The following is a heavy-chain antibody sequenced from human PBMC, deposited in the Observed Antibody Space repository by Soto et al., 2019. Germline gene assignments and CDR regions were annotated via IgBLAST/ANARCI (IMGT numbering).Heavy chain of an antibody. CDR2: ISAYNGNT. J-gene: IGHJ4*02. CDR3: ARDILVAAADPFDY. Sequence: GASVKVSCKASGYTFTSYGISWVRRAPGQGLEWMGWISAYNGNTNYAQKLQGRVTMTTDTSTSTAYMELRSLRSDDTAVYYCARDILVAAADPFDYWGQGTLVTVSS. V-gene: IGHV1-18*01. D-gene: IGHD6-13*01. CDR1: GYTFTSYG.